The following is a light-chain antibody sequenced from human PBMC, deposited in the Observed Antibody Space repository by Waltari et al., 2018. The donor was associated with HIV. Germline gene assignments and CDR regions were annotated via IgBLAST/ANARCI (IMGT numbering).Light chain of an antibody. CDR1: SSNIGTTYA. CDR3: QSYDNTVNGWV. Sequence: QSVLTQPPSVSGAPGQNVTVSCTGSSSNIGTTYAVHWYQFLPGEVPKLLIYGNTIRPAGVPGRFSGSSSGTTAPLAITGLQPADEADYYCQSYDNTVNGWVFGGWTRVTV. J-gene: IGLJ3*02. V-gene: IGLV1-40*01. CDR2: GNT.